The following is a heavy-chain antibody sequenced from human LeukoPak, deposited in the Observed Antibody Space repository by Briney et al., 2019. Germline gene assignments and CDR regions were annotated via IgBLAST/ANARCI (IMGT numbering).Heavy chain of an antibody. Sequence: GGSLRLSCAASGFTFTTYCMHWVRQTPGKGLEWVAGISYDGSNQYYGDSVKGRFTISRDNSKNTLYLQMNSLRAEDTAVYYCAKEWYGEGNWFDPWGQGTLVTVSS. CDR2: ISYDGSNQ. CDR1: GFTFTTYC. D-gene: IGHD4/OR15-4a*01. V-gene: IGHV3-30*18. CDR3: AKEWYGEGNWFDP. J-gene: IGHJ5*02.